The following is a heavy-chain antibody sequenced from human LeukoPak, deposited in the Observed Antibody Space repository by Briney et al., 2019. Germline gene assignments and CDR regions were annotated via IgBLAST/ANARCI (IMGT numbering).Heavy chain of an antibody. CDR3: GRAGFGTAYNRFYYYMDV. CDR1: NYPITSDYY. V-gene: IGHV4-38-2*01. D-gene: IGHD3-16*01. CDR2: IFHSGIA. J-gene: IGHJ6*03. Sequence: SETLSLTCAVSNYPITSDYYWVWIRQPPGQGLEWIGQIFHSGIAHYNPSLKSRVTMSVDASRSQFSVNLNSVTAADTAVYYCGRAGFGTAYNRFYYYMDVWGKGTTVTVSS.